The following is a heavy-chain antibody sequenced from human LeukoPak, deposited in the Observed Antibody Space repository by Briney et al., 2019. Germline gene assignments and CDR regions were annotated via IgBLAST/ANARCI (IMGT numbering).Heavy chain of an antibody. D-gene: IGHD3-22*01. Sequence: GGSLRLSCAASGFTFSSYWMSWVRQAPGEGLEWVANIKQDGSEKYYVDSVKGRFTISRDNAKNSLYLQMNSLRAEDTAVYYCARSLDSSGYSIYYYYYGMDVWGQGTTVTVSS. CDR3: ARSLDSSGYSIYYYYYGMDV. CDR1: GFTFSSYW. V-gene: IGHV3-7*01. CDR2: IKQDGSEK. J-gene: IGHJ6*02.